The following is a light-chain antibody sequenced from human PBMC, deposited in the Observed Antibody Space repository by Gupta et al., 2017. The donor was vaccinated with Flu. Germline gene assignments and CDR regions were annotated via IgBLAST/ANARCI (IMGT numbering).Light chain of an antibody. CDR1: SGHTSYI. Sequence: QPVLTQSSSASASLGSSVKLTCTRSSGHTSYIIAWHQQQPGKAPRFLMKVEGSGSYNKGSGVPDRFSGSSSGADRYLTISNLQSEDEADYYCETWDSATYVFGTGTKVTVL. CDR2: VEGSGSY. CDR3: ETWDSATYV. J-gene: IGLJ1*01. V-gene: IGLV4-60*03.